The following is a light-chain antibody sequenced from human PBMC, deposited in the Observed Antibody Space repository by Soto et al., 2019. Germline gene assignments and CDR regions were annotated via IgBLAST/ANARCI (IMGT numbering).Light chain of an antibody. CDR1: ESLLHRNGYNY. CDR2: LGS. V-gene: IGKV2-28*01. Sequence: DIVMTQSPLSLPVTPGEPASISCRSSESLLHRNGYNYLDWYLQKPGQSPQILIYLGSNRASGVPDRFSGSGSGTEFTLKISRVEAEDVGVYYCMQALQSRTFGQGTKVDIK. CDR3: MQALQSRT. J-gene: IGKJ2*02.